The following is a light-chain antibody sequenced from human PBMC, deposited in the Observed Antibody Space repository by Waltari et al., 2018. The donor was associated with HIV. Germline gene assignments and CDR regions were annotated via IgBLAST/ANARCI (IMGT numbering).Light chain of an antibody. J-gene: IGKJ2*01. Sequence: DIVMTQSPLSLPVTPGEPASTPCRSSQSLLHSNGHNSLDWYLQKPGQSPQLLIYLGSYRASRVPDRFSGSSSGTDFTLKISRVEAEDVGVYYCMQALQTPPYTFGQGTKLEIK. CDR3: MQALQTPPYT. CDR2: LGS. V-gene: IGKV2-28*01. CDR1: QSLLHSNGHNS.